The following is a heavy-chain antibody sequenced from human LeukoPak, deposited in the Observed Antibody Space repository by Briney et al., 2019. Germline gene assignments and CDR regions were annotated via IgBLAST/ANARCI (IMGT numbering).Heavy chain of an antibody. V-gene: IGHV1-2*02. CDR2: INPNSGGT. D-gene: IGHD6-19*01. CDR3: AQSSGWDSLKY. Sequence: GASVRVSCKASGHTFSGYYMHWVRQAPGQGLEWMGWINPNSGGTNHAQKFQGRVSMTRDTSISTAYMELSRLRSDDTAVYYCAQSSGWDSLKYRGQGTLVTVSS. J-gene: IGHJ4*02. CDR1: GHTFSGYY.